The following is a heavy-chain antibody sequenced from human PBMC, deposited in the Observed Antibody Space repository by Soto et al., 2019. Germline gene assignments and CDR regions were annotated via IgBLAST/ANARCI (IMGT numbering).Heavy chain of an antibody. D-gene: IGHD3-10*01. V-gene: IGHV4-34*01. CDR2: INHSGST. CDR1: GGSFSGYY. CDR3: ARGNQYYYGSGSYYNNWFDP. Sequence: PXAILSLNFAVYGGSFSGYYWSWIRQPPGKGLEWIGEINHSGSTNYNPSLKSRVTISVDTSKNQFSLKLSSVTAADTAVYYCARGNQYYYGSGSYYNNWFDPCGQGTLVTVSS. J-gene: IGHJ5*02.